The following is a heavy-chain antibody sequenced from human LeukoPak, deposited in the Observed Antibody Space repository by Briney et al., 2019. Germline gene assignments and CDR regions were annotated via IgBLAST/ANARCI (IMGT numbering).Heavy chain of an antibody. D-gene: IGHD1-26*01. J-gene: IGHJ4*02. V-gene: IGHV3-21*01. CDR1: GFTFSSYS. CDR2: ISSSSSYI. CDR3: AGSYLGGLFDY. Sequence: GGSLRLSCAASGFTFSSYSMNWVRQAPGKALEWVSSISSSSSYIYYADSVKGRFTISRDNAKNSLYLQMNSLRAEDTAVYYCAGSYLGGLFDYWGQGTLVTVSS.